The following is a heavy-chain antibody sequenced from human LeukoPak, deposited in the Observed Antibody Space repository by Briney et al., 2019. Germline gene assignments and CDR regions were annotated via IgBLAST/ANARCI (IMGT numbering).Heavy chain of an antibody. J-gene: IGHJ4*02. V-gene: IGHV3-11*04. D-gene: IGHD3-3*01. CDR3: VRGFKY. CDR2: ISGSGETI. Sequence: GGSLRLSCAASGFDFSDFYMSWIRQVPGKGLEWIAFISGSGETIVYGDSVQGRVTISRDNSKKILYLQMYTLRVEDTAVYYCVRGFKYWGQGTLLTVSS. CDR1: GFDFSDFY.